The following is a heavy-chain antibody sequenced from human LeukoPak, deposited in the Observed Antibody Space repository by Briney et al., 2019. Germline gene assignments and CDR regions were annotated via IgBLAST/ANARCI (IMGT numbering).Heavy chain of an antibody. J-gene: IGHJ4*02. CDR1: GFTFSSYW. Sequence: GGSLRLSCAASGFTFSSYWMSWVRQAPGKGLEWVANIKQDGSEKYYVGSVKGRFTISRDNAKNSLDLQMNSLRAEDTAVYYCARRLEQDATKTFDYWGQGTLVTVSS. CDR3: ARRLEQDATKTFDY. V-gene: IGHV3-7*01. D-gene: IGHD1/OR15-1a*01. CDR2: IKQDGSEK.